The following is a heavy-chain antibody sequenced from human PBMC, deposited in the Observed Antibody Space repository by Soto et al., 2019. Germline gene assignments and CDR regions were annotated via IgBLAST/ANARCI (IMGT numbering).Heavy chain of an antibody. CDR1: GFTFSDYY. CDR3: ARDRTYYDILTGSGQEYYFDY. V-gene: IGHV3-11*06. CDR2: ISSSSSYT. J-gene: IGHJ4*02. D-gene: IGHD3-9*01. Sequence: GGSLRLSCAASGFTFSDYYMSWIRQAPGKGLEWVSYISSSSSYTNYADSVKGRFTISRDNAKNSLYLQMNSLRAEDTAVYYCARDRTYYDILTGSGQEYYFDYWGQGTLVTVSS.